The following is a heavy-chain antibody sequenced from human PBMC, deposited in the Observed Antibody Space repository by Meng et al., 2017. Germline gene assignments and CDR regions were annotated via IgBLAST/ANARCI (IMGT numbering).Heavy chain of an antibody. J-gene: IGHJ4*02. CDR3: ARTPKYYDSSGYYRG. V-gene: IGHV4-4*02. CDR1: GGSISSSNW. CDR2: IYHSGST. Sequence: GSLRLSCAVSGGSISSSNWWSWVRQPPGKGLEWIGEIYHSGSTNYNPSLKSRVTISVDKSKNQFSLKLSSVTAADTAVYYCARTPKYYDSSGYYRGWGQGTLVTVSS. D-gene: IGHD3-22*01.